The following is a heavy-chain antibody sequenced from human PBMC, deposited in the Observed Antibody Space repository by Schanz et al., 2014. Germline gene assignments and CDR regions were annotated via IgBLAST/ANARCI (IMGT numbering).Heavy chain of an antibody. CDR1: GFTFSTHA. D-gene: IGHD2-2*01. J-gene: IGHJ5*02. CDR2: INSVGSNT. V-gene: IGHV3-74*01. Sequence: EVQVVESGGGLVQPGGSLRLSCAASGFTFSTHAMSWVRQAPGKGLEWVARINSVGSNTDYADSVTGRFTISRDNAKNTLYLQMNTLRAEDTAVYYCARAGYDADNWFDPWGQGTLVTVSS. CDR3: ARAGYDADNWFDP.